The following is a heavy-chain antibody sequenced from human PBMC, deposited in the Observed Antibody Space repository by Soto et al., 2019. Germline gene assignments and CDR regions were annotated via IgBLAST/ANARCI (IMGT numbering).Heavy chain of an antibody. CDR1: GGSISSYY. CDR2: IYYSGST. Sequence: QVQLQESGPGLVKPSETLSLTCTVSGGSISSYYWSWIRQPPGKGLEWIGSIYYSGSTNYNPSLNTRCTISIDTSKKQLTLNLSSVTATDTTVDYCAIDHVVTAIGYEYSCMAVWCRGTTVTV. J-gene: IGHJ6*02. CDR3: AIDHVVTAIGYEYSCMAV. V-gene: IGHV4-59*01. D-gene: IGHD5-18*01.